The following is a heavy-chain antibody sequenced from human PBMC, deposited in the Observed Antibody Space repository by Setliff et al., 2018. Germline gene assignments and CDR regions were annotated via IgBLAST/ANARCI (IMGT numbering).Heavy chain of an antibody. CDR2: ISRSSSYI. V-gene: IGHV3-21*01. CDR1: GFTFSSYS. J-gene: IGHJ6*02. CDR3: ARVLSVADYYYYGMDV. D-gene: IGHD6-19*01. Sequence: TGGSLRLSCAASGFTFSSYSMNWVRQAPGKGLEWVSSISRSSSYIYYADSVKGRFTISRDNAKNSLYLQMNSLRAEDTDVYYCARVLSVADYYYYGMDVWGQGTTVTVSS.